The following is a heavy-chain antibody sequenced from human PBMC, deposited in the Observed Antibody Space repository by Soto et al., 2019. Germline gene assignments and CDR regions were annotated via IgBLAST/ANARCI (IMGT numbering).Heavy chain of an antibody. J-gene: IGHJ6*02. CDR3: ARSVPLWFGELSGDYYGMDV. D-gene: IGHD3-10*01. CDR2: IYPGDSDT. CDR1: GYSFTSYW. Sequence: GESLKISCKGSGYSFTSYWIGWVRQMPGKGLEWMGIIYPGDSDTRYSPSFQGQVTISADKSISTAYLQWSSLKASDTAMYYCARSVPLWFGELSGDYYGMDVWGQGTTVTVS. V-gene: IGHV5-51*01.